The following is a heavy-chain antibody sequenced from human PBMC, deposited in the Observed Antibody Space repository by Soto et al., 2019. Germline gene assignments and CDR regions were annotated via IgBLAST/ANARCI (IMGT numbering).Heavy chain of an antibody. J-gene: IGHJ4*02. V-gene: IGHV1-8*02. CDR1: GYTFSSYD. D-gene: IGHD3-9*01. CDR2: VNPNSGNT. CDR3: GSKGFLDWFVAR. Sequence: QMQLVQSGAEVKKPGASVKVSCKASGYTFSSYDITWVRQAAGQGLEWRGWVNPNSGNTNYTQKFQGRVTMTRDTSTNRGDLELSSLRSEDTAVYYCGSKGFLDWFVARWGQGTLVTVSS.